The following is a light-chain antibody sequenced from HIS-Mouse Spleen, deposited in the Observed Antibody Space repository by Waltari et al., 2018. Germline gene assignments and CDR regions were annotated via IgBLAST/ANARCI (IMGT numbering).Light chain of an antibody. V-gene: IGLV2-14*03. CDR1: RSHVRGYNY. CDR3: SSYTSSSTLV. J-gene: IGLJ3*02. CDR2: DVS. Sequence: QSALTQPASVSASPGQSITISCTGTRSHVRGYNYVSGYQQHPGKAPKLMIYDVSNRPSGVSNRFSGSKSGNTASLTISGLQAEDEADYYCSSYTSSSTLVFGGGTKLTVL.